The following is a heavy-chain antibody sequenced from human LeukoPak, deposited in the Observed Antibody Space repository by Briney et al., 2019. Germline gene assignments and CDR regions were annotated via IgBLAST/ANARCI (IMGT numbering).Heavy chain of an antibody. D-gene: IGHD2-8*02. J-gene: IGHJ4*02. CDR1: GGSISSYY. CDR2: IYYSGST. V-gene: IGHV4-59*08. CDR3: ARHFPGAAEFDY. Sequence: SETLSLTCTVSGGSISSYYWSWIRQPPGKGLEWIGYIYYSGSTNYNPSLKSRVTISVDTSTNQFSLKLSSVTAADTAVYYCARHFPGAAEFDYWGQGTLVTVSS.